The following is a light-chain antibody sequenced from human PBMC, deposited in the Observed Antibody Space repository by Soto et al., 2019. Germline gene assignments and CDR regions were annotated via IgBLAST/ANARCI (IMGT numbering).Light chain of an antibody. CDR2: GAS. CDR1: QSVSSN. CDR3: QQYNNWPPLT. V-gene: IGKV3-15*01. J-gene: IGKJ4*01. Sequence: EIVMTQSPAPLSVSPGERVTLSCRASQSVSSNLAWYQQKPGQAPRLLIFGASSRATGIPGRFSGSGSGTEFTLTISSLQSEDFAVYYCQQYNNWPPLTFGGGTKVEIK.